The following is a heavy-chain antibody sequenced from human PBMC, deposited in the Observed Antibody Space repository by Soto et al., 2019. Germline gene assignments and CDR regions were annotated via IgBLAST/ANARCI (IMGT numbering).Heavy chain of an antibody. CDR1: GFTLSAYW. CDR3: ARGPRVSSTGTGAH. D-gene: IGHD1-1*01. CDR2: ISDDGSTA. J-gene: IGHJ4*02. V-gene: IGHV3-74*01. Sequence: GGSLRLSCSVSGFTLSAYWMHWVRQVPGKGLTWVSRISDDGSTATYADSVKGRFVISRDNAKNSLYLEMNTLRADDSGLYYCARGPRVSSTGTGAHWGRGTLVTVSS.